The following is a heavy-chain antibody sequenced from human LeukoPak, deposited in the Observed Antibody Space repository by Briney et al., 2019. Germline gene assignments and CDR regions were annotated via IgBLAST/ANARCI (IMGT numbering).Heavy chain of an antibody. V-gene: IGHV1-69*05. CDR2: IIPIFGTA. CDR1: GYSFTSYD. J-gene: IGHJ6*03. D-gene: IGHD5-12*01. CDR3: ARDQGVATIGYYYIDV. Sequence: SMNLSCHVSGYSFTSYDINWVRQVNGHGLEWMGGIIPIFGTANYAQKCQGRVTITTDESTSTAYMELSSLRSEDTAVYYCARDQGVATIGYYYIDVWGKGTTVTVSS.